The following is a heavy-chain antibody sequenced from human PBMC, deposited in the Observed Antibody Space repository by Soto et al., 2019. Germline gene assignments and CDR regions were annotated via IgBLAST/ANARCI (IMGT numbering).Heavy chain of an antibody. D-gene: IGHD2-2*01. CDR3: HAPAATPGDYYYYYGMDV. CDR1: GFTFSSYA. J-gene: IGHJ6*02. CDR2: ISYDGSNK. Sequence: PGGSLRLSCAASGFTFSSYAMHWVRQAPGKGLEWVAVISYDGSNKYYADSVKGRFTISRDNSKNTLYLQMNSLRAEDTAVYYCHAPAATPGDYYYYYGMDVWGQGTTVTVSS. V-gene: IGHV3-30-3*01.